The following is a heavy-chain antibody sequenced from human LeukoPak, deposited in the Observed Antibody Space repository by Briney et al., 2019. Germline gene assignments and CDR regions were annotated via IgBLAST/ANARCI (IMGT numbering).Heavy chain of an antibody. CDR1: GGSISTYY. D-gene: IGHD2-2*01. CDR2: IYTSGRT. Sequence: SETLSLTCTVSGGSISTYYWCWIRQPAGKGLEWIGRIYTSGRTNYNPSLKSRVTMSVDTSKSQFSLKLNSVTAADTAVYYCARRFSTGPFDYWGQGILVTVSS. CDR3: ARRFSTGPFDY. V-gene: IGHV4-4*07. J-gene: IGHJ4*02.